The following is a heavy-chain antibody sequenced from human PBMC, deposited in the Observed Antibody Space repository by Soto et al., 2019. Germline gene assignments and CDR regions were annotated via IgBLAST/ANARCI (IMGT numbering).Heavy chain of an antibody. D-gene: IGHD6-19*01. CDR1: GLPFCSYA. Sequence: GGSLRLSCAASGLPFCSYAMHWVRQAPGKGLEWVAVISYDGSNKYYADSVKGRFTISRDNSKNTLYLQMNSLRAEDTAVYYCARDSSDTPYSSGWSWGFDYWGQGTLVTVSS. J-gene: IGHJ4*02. CDR2: ISYDGSNK. CDR3: ARDSSDTPYSSGWSWGFDY. V-gene: IGHV3-30-3*01.